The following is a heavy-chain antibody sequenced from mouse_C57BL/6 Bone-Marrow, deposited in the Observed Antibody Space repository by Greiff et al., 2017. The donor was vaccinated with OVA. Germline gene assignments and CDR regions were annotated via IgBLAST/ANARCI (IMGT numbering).Heavy chain of an antibody. CDR2: FYPGSGSI. CDR1: GYTFTEYT. D-gene: IGHD1-1*01. V-gene: IGHV1-62-2*01. CDR3: ARHEGSHYYGSSPFAY. Sequence: QVHVKQSGAELVKPGASVKLSCKASGYTFTEYTIHWVKQRSGQGLEWIGWFYPGSGSIKYNEKFKDKATLTADKSSSTVYMELSRLTSEDSAVYFCARHEGSHYYGSSPFAYWGQGTLVTVSA. J-gene: IGHJ3*01.